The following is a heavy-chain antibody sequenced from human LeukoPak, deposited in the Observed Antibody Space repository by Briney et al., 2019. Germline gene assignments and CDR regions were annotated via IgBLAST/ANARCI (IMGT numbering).Heavy chain of an antibody. CDR1: GYTFTGYY. Sequence: ASVKVSCKASGYTFTGYYMHWVRQAPGQGLEWMGWINPNSGGTNYAQKFQGRVTMTRDTSISTAYMELGRLRSDDTAVYYCARTHYDSSGYYNPSDAFDIWGQGTMVTVSS. J-gene: IGHJ3*02. D-gene: IGHD3-22*01. V-gene: IGHV1-2*02. CDR2: INPNSGGT. CDR3: ARTHYDSSGYYNPSDAFDI.